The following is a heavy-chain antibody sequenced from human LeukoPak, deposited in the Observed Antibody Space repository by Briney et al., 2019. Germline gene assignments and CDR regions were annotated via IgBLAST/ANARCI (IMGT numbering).Heavy chain of an antibody. Sequence: GGSLRLSCAASGFTFSSYGIHWVREAPGKGLERVSLIRYDGSNKYYADSVKGRFTISRDNSKDTLFLQMNSLRAGETAVYYCAKDGGGWLQLSFDYWGQRTLVTV. CDR2: IRYDGSNK. CDR3: AKDGGGWLQLSFDY. V-gene: IGHV3-30*02. D-gene: IGHD5-24*01. J-gene: IGHJ4*02. CDR1: GFTFSSYG.